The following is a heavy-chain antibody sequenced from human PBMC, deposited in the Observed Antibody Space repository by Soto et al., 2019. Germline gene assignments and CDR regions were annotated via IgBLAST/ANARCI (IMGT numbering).Heavy chain of an antibody. CDR3: ARLHHSSSSWSQYNWFDP. Sequence: SVKVSCKASGGTFSSYAISWVRQAPGQGLEWMGGIIPIFGTANYAQKFQGRVTITADESTSTAYMELSSLRSEDTAVYYCARLHHSSSSWSQYNWFDPWGQGTLVNVS. J-gene: IGHJ5*02. D-gene: IGHD6-13*01. V-gene: IGHV1-69*13. CDR2: IIPIFGTA. CDR1: GGTFSSYA.